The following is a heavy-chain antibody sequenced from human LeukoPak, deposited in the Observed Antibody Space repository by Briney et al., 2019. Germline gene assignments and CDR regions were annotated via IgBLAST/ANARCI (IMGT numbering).Heavy chain of an antibody. CDR1: GFTVSSNY. J-gene: IGHJ5*02. CDR2: IHTGGST. Sequence: GGSLRLSCAASGFTVSSNYMSWVRQAPGKGLEWVSVIHTGGSTYYADSVKGRFTISRDNSKNTLYLQMNSLRAEDTAVYYCARQIYGDYISKDNWFDPWGQGTLVTVSS. V-gene: IGHV3-66*02. CDR3: ARQIYGDYISKDNWFDP. D-gene: IGHD4-17*01.